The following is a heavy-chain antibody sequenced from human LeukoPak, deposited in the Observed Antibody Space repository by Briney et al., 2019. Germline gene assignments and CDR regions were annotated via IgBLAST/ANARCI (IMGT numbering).Heavy chain of an antibody. CDR1: GYTFTSYG. V-gene: IGHV1-18*01. D-gene: IGHD3-22*01. J-gene: IGHJ3*02. CDR3: AKFRRWYYDSSGPDDAFDI. Sequence: ASVKVSCKASGYTFTSYGISWVRQAPGQGLEWMGWISAYNTNYAQKLQGRVTMTTDTSTSTAYMELRSLRSDDTAVYYCAKFRRWYYDSSGPDDAFDIWGQGTMVTVSS. CDR2: ISAYNT.